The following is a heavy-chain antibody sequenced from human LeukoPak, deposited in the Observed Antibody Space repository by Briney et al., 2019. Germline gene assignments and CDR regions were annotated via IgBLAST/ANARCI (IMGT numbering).Heavy chain of an antibody. CDR2: ISSSGDTT. V-gene: IGHV3-48*03. J-gene: IGHJ4*02. CDR1: GSTFSSYE. Sequence: GGSLRLSCAASGSTFSSYEMNWVRQAPGKGLEWLSYISSSGDTTYYAGSVKGRFTISRDNAKSSLYLQMNSLRAEDAAVYYCARKVAGSDLLYWGQGTLATVSS. CDR3: ARKVAGSDLLY. D-gene: IGHD3-10*01.